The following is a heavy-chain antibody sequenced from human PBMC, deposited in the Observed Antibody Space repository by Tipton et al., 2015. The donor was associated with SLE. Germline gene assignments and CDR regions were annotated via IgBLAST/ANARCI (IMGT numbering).Heavy chain of an antibody. CDR3: VMATTGWYFDY. D-gene: IGHD5-24*01. V-gene: IGHV4-39*07. Sequence: TLSLTCTVSCGSISTNYWGWIRQSPGKGLEWIATISYNASPYYNPSLQSRLSISVDTSKNQFSLKLSSVTAADTAIYYCVMATTGWYFDYWGQGTLVTVSS. J-gene: IGHJ4*02. CDR2: ISYNASP. CDR1: CGSISTNY.